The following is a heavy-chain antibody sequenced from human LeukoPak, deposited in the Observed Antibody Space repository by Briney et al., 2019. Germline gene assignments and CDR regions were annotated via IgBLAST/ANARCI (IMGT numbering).Heavy chain of an antibody. CDR3: ARGMTTVTPDAFDI. CDR2: INPNSGGT. J-gene: IGHJ3*02. D-gene: IGHD4-11*01. Sequence: ASVKVSCKASGYTFTGHYMHWVRQAPGQGLEWMGWINPNSGGTNYAQKFQGWVTMTRDTSISTAYMELSRLRSDDTAVYYCARGMTTVTPDAFDIWGQGTMVTVSS. CDR1: GYTFTGHY. V-gene: IGHV1-2*04.